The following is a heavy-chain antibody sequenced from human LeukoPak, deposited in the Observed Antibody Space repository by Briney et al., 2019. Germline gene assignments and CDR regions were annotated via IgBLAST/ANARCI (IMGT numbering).Heavy chain of an antibody. J-gene: IGHJ6*03. Sequence: GGSLRLSCTVSGFTVSSNSMSWVRQAPGKGLEWVALISYDGNIKYYADSVKGRFTISRDNSKNTLSLQMNSLRPEDTAVYYCARAHLSSSSTDYMDVWGKGTTVTVSS. D-gene: IGHD6-6*01. CDR1: GFTVSSNS. CDR3: ARAHLSSSSTDYMDV. CDR2: ISYDGNIK. V-gene: IGHV3-30*04.